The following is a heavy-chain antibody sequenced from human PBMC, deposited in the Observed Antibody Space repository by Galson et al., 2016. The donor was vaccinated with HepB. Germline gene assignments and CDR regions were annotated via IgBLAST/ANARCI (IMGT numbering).Heavy chain of an antibody. Sequence: SLRLSCAASGFSFSNYNMNWVRQAPGKGLEWISYISSAGTIYYADSVKGRFTISRDNAKNSLYLQVNSLRDEDTAVYYCARTQFSSGYWYFDLWGRGTLVTVSS. V-gene: IGHV3-48*02. D-gene: IGHD6-19*01. CDR1: GFSFSNYN. CDR2: ISSAGTI. J-gene: IGHJ2*01. CDR3: ARTQFSSGYWYFDL.